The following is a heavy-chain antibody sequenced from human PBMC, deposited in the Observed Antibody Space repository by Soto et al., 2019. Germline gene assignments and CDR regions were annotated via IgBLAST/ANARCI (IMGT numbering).Heavy chain of an antibody. D-gene: IGHD1-20*01. Sequence: PGESLKISCKGSGYSFTSFWISWVRQMPGKGLEWMGRIDPSDSYTNYSPSFQGHVTISADKSISTVYLQWSSLKASDTAMYYCARVYSYYYYGMDVWGQGTTVTVSS. CDR2: IDPSDSYT. CDR3: ARVYSYYYYGMDV. J-gene: IGHJ6*02. CDR1: GYSFTSFW. V-gene: IGHV5-10-1*01.